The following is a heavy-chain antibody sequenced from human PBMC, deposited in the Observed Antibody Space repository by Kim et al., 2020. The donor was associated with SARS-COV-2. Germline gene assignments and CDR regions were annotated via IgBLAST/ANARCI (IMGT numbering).Heavy chain of an antibody. CDR3: ARKRWSSYYYYYMDV. CDR1: GGSFSGYY. D-gene: IGHD2-15*01. Sequence: SETLSLTCAVYGGSFSGYYWSWIRQPPGKGLEWIGEINHSGSTNYNPSLKSRVTISVDTSKNQFSLKLSSVTAADTAVYYCARKRWSSYYYYYMDVWGKGTTVTVSS. V-gene: IGHV4-34*01. CDR2: INHSGST. J-gene: IGHJ6*03.